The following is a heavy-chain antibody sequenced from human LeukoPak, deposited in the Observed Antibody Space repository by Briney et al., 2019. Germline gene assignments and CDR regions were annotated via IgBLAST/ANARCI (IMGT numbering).Heavy chain of an antibody. CDR1: GGSFSGYY. Sequence: PSETLSLTCAVYGGSFSGYYWSWIRQPPGKGLEWIGEINHSGSTNYNPSLKSRVTISVDTSKNQFSLKLSSVTAADTAVYYCARVPNYSNYPYDYYYYMDVWGKGTTVTVSS. CDR2: INHSGST. D-gene: IGHD4-11*01. J-gene: IGHJ6*03. V-gene: IGHV4-34*01. CDR3: ARVPNYSNYPYDYYYYMDV.